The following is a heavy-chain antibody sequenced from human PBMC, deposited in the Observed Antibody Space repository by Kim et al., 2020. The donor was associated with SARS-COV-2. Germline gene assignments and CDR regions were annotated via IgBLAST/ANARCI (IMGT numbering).Heavy chain of an antibody. CDR1: GYSFTSYW. CDR3: ARVARRGKSSRYFDWFTAYYFDY. CDR2: IYPGDSDT. J-gene: IGHJ4*02. Sequence: GESLKISCKGSGYSFTSYWIGWVRQMPGKGLEWMGIIYPGDSDTRYSPSFQAQVTISADKSISTAYLQWSSLKASGTPMYYWARVARRGKSSRYFDWFTAYYFDYCGQGTLVTVSS. V-gene: IGHV5-51*01. D-gene: IGHD3-9*01.